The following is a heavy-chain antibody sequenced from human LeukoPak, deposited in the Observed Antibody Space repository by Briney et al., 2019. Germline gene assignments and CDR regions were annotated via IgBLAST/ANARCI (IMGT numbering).Heavy chain of an antibody. J-gene: IGHJ4*02. CDR1: GFTFSSYA. D-gene: IGHD2-15*01. V-gene: IGHV3-23*01. CDR2: ISGSGGGT. CDR3: AKGGRCSGGSCYGEVLG. Sequence: GGSLRLSCAASGFTFSSYAMSWVRQAPGKGLEWVSAISGSGGGTYYADSVKGRFTISRDNSKNTLYLQMNSLRAEDTAVYYCAKGGRCSGGSCYGEVLGWGQGTLVTVSS.